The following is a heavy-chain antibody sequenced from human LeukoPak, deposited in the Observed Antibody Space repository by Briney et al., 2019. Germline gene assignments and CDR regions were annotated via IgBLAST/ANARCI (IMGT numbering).Heavy chain of an antibody. J-gene: IGHJ4*02. CDR3: ATGRYSSSWYYFDY. D-gene: IGHD6-13*01. V-gene: IGHV1-3*01. Sequence: ASVKVSCKASGYTFTSYAMHWVRQAPGQRLEWMGWINAGNGNTKCSQKFQGRVTMTEDTSTDTAYMELSSLRSEDTAVYYCATGRYSSSWYYFDYWGQGTLVTVSS. CDR1: GYTFTSYA. CDR2: INAGNGNT.